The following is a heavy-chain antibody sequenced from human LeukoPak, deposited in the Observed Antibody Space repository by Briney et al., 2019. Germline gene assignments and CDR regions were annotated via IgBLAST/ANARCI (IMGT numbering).Heavy chain of an antibody. J-gene: IGHJ6*02. V-gene: IGHV1-18*01. CDR2: ISAYNGNT. D-gene: IGHD2-15*01. CDR3: ATDNPYCSGGSCYSRKGSNYYYYGMDV. CDR1: GYTFTSYS. Sequence: ASVKVSCKASGYTFTSYSISWVRQAPGQGLEWMGWISAYNGNTNYAQKLQGRVTMTEDTSTDTAYMELSSLRSEDTAVYYCATDNPYCSGGSCYSRKGSNYYYYGMDVWGQGTTVTVSS.